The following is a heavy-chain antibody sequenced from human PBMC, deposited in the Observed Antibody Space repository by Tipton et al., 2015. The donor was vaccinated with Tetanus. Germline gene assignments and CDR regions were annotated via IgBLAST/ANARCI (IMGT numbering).Heavy chain of an antibody. CDR1: GYTFTTYY. Sequence: QLVQSGAEVKEPGASVKVSCKASGYTFTTYYMNWVRQAPGQGLEWMGIISPESGGTNYAQTFQGRVTMTVDTSTSTVYMDLSRLTSEDTAVYYCARYDSSGVTFDYWSQGTLVTVSS. CDR3: ARYDSSGVTFDY. D-gene: IGHD3-22*01. CDR2: ISPESGGT. V-gene: IGHV1-46*01. J-gene: IGHJ4*02.